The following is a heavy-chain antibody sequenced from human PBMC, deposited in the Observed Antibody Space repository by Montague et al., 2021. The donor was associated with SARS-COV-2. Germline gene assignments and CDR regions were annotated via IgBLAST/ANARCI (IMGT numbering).Heavy chain of an antibody. D-gene: IGHD6-19*01. CDR2: SHYRGST. J-gene: IGHJ4*02. CDR3: ATQEDPSGWISGSFDF. Sequence: SQTLSLTCTVSGGSISSSTYYWAWIRLPPGKGLAWIGSSHYRGSTYYNLSFKSRVFISVDTSKNQLSLTLTSVTAADTAVYYCATQEDPSGWISGSFDFWGQGTLVTVSS. V-gene: IGHV4-39*01. CDR1: GGSISSSTYY.